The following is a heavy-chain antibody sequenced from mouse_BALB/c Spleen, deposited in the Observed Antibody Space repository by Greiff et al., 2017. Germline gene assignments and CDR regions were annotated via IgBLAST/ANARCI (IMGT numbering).Heavy chain of an antibody. CDR3: ARRGNYYAMDY. CDR2: IRNKANGYTT. J-gene: IGHJ4*01. D-gene: IGHD2-1*01. Sequence: VQLKQSGGGLVQPGGSLRLSCATSGFTFTDYYMSWVRQPPGKALEWLGFIRNKANGYTTEYSASVKGRFTISRDNSQSILYLQMNTLRAEDSATYYCARRGNYYAMDYWGQGTSVTVSS. CDR1: GFTFTDYY. V-gene: IGHV7-3*02.